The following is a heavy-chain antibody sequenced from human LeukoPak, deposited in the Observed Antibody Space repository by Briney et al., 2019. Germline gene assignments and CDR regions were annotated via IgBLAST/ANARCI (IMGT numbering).Heavy chain of an antibody. CDR3: AKDDSSGLITLGTFQH. V-gene: IGHV3-21*01. D-gene: IGHD3-22*01. J-gene: IGHJ1*01. Sequence: GGSLRLSCAASGFTFTTHGMSWVRQAPGKGLEWVSSISSSSTYIYYADSVKGRFTVSRDNANSSLYLQMNSLRDEDTAIYYCAKDDSSGLITLGTFQHWGQGTLVTVSS. CDR1: GFTFTTHG. CDR2: ISSSSTYI.